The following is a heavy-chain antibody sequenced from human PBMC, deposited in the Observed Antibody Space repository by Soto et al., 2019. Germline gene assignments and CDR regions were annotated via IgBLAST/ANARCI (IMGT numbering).Heavy chain of an antibody. D-gene: IGHD6-6*01. V-gene: IGHV4-61*01. J-gene: IGHJ6*02. CDR2: IYYSGST. CDR3: ARDCQGACSSSSYYYYGMDV. Sequence: SETLSLTCTVSGGSVSSGSYYWSWIRQPPGKGLEWIGYIYYSGSTNYNPSLKSRVTISVDTSKNQFSLKLSSVTAADTAVYYCARDCQGACSSSSYYYYGMDVWGQGTTVTVSS. CDR1: GGSVSSGSYY.